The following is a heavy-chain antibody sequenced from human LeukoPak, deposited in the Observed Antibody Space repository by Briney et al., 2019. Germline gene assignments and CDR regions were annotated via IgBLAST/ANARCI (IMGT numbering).Heavy chain of an antibody. CDR2: ISSSGSTI. V-gene: IGHV3-11*01. CDR1: GFTFSDYY. D-gene: IGHD2/OR15-2a*01. J-gene: IGHJ4*02. Sequence: PGGSLSLSCAASGFTFSDYYMSWIRQAPGKGLEWVSYISSSGSTIYYADSVKGRFAISRDNAKNSLYLQMNSLRAEDTAVYYCARGAPRVLPSPYYFGYWGQGTLVTVSS. CDR3: ARGAPRVLPSPYYFGY.